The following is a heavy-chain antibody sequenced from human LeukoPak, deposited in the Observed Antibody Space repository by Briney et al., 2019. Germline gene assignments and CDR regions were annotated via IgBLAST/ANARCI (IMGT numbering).Heavy chain of an antibody. CDR3: ARDQRPGTSGYSPFDY. D-gene: IGHD3-22*01. CDR1: GYTFTSYG. J-gene: IGHJ4*02. Sequence: ASVKVSCKASGYTFTSYGISWVRQAPGQGLEWMGWISTNNGNTNYAQKLQGRVTMTTETSTSTAYMELRSLRSDDMAEYYCARDQRPGTSGYSPFDYWGRGTLVTVSS. CDR2: ISTNNGNT. V-gene: IGHV1-18*03.